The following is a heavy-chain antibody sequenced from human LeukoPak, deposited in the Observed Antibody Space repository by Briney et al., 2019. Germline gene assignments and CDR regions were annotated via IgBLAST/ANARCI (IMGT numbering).Heavy chain of an antibody. CDR3: AELGITMIGGV. D-gene: IGHD3-10*02. CDR2: ISGSGTYI. V-gene: IGHV3-21*01. J-gene: IGHJ6*04. Sequence: SGGSLRLSCAVSGFTFSSYSMNWVRQAPGKGLEWVSSISGSGTYIYYADSVKGRFTISRDNAKNSLYLQMNSLRAEDTAVYYCAELGITMIGGVWGKGTTVTISS. CDR1: GFTFSSYS.